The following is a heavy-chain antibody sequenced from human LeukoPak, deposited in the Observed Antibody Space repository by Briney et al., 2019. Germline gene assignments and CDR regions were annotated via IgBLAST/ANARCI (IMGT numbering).Heavy chain of an antibody. Sequence: SETLSLTCTVSGGSISSSSYYWGWIRQPPGKGLEWIGSIYYSGSTYYNPSLKSRVTISVDTSKNQFSLKLSSVTAADTAVYYCARDPYDFWSGGFDYWGQGTLVTVSS. V-gene: IGHV4-39*07. CDR3: ARDPYDFWSGGFDY. CDR2: IYYSGST. J-gene: IGHJ4*02. CDR1: GGSISSSSYY. D-gene: IGHD3-3*01.